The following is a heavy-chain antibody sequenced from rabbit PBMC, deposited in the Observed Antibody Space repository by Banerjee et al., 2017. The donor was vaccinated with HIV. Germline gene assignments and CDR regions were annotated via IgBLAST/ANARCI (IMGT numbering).Heavy chain of an antibody. CDR2: IYAGSGDT. V-gene: IGHV1S45*01. D-gene: IGHD4-1*01. J-gene: IGHJ4*01. CDR1: GFSFSSSYW. Sequence: QEQLVESGGGMVQPEGSLTLTCRASGFSFSSSYWICWVRQAPGKGLEWIGCIYAGSGDTYFATWAKGRFTISKTSSTTVTLQMTSLTAADTATYFCARDLAGVTGWNFNLWGQGTLVTVS. CDR3: ARDLAGVTGWNFNL.